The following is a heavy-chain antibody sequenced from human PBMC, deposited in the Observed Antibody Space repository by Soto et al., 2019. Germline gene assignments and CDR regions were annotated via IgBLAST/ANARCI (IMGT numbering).Heavy chain of an antibody. J-gene: IGHJ4*02. CDR2: TYYRSKWYN. CDR3: ARDASDTSSGGSCYFDY. D-gene: IGHD2-15*01. V-gene: IGHV6-1*01. Sequence: SQTLSLTCAISGDSVSSNSAAWNWIRQSPSRGLEWLGRTYYRSKWYNDYAVSVKSRITINPDTSKNQFSLQLNSVTPEDTAVYYCARDASDTSSGGSCYFDYWGQGTLVTVSS. CDR1: GDSVSSNSAA.